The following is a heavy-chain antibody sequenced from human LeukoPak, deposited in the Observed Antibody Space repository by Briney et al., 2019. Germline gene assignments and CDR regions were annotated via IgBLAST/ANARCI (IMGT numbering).Heavy chain of an antibody. CDR3: AKDCLLWFGELFPYYGMDV. D-gene: IGHD3-10*01. CDR2: ISYDGSNK. J-gene: IGHJ6*02. V-gene: IGHV3-30*18. CDR1: GFTFSSYG. Sequence: QPRGSLRLSCAASGFTFSSYGMHWVRQAPGKGLEWVAVISYDGSNKYYADSVKDRFTISRDNSKNTLYLQMNSLRAEDTAVYYCAKDCLLWFGELFPYYGMDVWGQGTTVTVSS.